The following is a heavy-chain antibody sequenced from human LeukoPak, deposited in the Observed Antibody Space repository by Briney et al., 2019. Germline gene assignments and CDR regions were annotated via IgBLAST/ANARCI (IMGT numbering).Heavy chain of an antibody. CDR1: GFPFSSYW. CDR3: SRSQFDY. J-gene: IGHJ4*02. Sequence: GGSLRLSCEPSGFPFSSYWMLWVRQAPGKGLVWVSRISGDGTIKTYADFVRGRFIVSRDNTKSILYLQMNGLKVEDTATYFCSRSQFDYWGQGVLVTVSS. V-gene: IGHV3-74*03. CDR2: ISGDGTIK.